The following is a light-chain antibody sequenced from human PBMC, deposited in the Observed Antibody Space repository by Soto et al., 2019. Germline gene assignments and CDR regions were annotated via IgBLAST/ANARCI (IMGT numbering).Light chain of an antibody. Sequence: QSALTQPASVSGSPGQSITISCTGTSSDIGSYSLVSWYQHHPGKAPKLMVYEGSKRPSGVSDHFSGSKSSKTASLTISGLQAEDEADYYCCSYAGNTTWVFGGGTQLTVL. CDR3: CSYAGNTTWV. V-gene: IGLV2-23*01. CDR2: EGS. CDR1: SSDIGSYSL. J-gene: IGLJ3*02.